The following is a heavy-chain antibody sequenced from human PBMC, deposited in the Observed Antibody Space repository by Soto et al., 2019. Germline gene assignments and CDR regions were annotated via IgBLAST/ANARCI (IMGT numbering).Heavy chain of an antibody. J-gene: IGHJ1*01. D-gene: IGHD3-16*01. Sequence: LRLSCATSGFPFSDYYMNWFRQAPGKGLEWLSSISDDSSYIDYADSLRGRFTVSRDNARNSLYLQIDSLGVEDTAVYYCATPYYFNHWGPGTLVTVSS. CDR3: ATPYYFNH. CDR2: ISDDSSYI. V-gene: IGHV3-21*06. CDR1: GFPFSDYY.